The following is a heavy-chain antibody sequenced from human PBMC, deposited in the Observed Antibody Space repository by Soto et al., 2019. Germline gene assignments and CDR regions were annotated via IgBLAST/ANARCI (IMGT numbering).Heavy chain of an antibody. CDR2: IHVTGYT. CDR3: ARGGALRPNGHVPLDF. D-gene: IGHD1-26*01. V-gene: IGHV4-30-2*01. J-gene: IGHJ4*02. Sequence: SETLSLTCTVSGASITSGSYSWSWIRQAPGKGLEWIGNIHVTGYTAFSPSLKRRVTMSVDTSKNQFSLNVNSVTAADTAVYFCARGGALRPNGHVPLDFWGQGTLVTVSS. CDR1: GASITSGSYS.